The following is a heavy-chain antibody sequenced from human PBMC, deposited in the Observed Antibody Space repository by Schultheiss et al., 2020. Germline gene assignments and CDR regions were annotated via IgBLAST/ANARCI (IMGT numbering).Heavy chain of an antibody. CDR2: ISSSSITI. V-gene: IGHV3-48*04. CDR1: GFTFSSYS. CDR3: ARDRAPYGSGSFFDY. J-gene: IGHJ4*02. D-gene: IGHD3-10*01. Sequence: GESLKISCAASGFTFSSYSMNWVRQAPGKGLEWVSYISSSSITIYYADSVKGRFTISRDNAKNSLYLQMNSLRAEDTAVYYCARDRAPYGSGSFFDYWGQGTLVTVSS.